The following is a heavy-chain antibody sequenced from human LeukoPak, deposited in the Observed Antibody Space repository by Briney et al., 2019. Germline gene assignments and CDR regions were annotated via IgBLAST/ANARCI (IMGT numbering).Heavy chain of an antibody. J-gene: IGHJ4*02. CDR2: ISSSSSYI. Sequence: PGGSLRLSCAASGFTFSSYSMNWVRQAPGKGLEWVSSISSSSSYIYYADSVKGRFTISRDNSKNTLFLQMNSLRIEDTAVYYCAKDKMSSIESAGLDHWGQGTLVTVSS. D-gene: IGHD6-13*01. CDR1: GFTFSSYS. CDR3: AKDKMSSIESAGLDH. V-gene: IGHV3-21*01.